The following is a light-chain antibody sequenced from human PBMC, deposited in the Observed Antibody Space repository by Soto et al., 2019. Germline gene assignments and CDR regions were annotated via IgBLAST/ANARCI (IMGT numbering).Light chain of an antibody. V-gene: IGKV1-39*01. CDR3: QQSYSTPYT. CDR1: QSISSY. J-gene: IGKJ2*01. Sequence: DIQMTQSPSSLSASVGDRVTITCRASQSISSYLNWYQHKPGKAPKLLIYGASTLQSGVPSRFSGSGSGTDFTFTISSLQPEDFATYYCQQSYSTPYTFGQGTTLEIK. CDR2: GAS.